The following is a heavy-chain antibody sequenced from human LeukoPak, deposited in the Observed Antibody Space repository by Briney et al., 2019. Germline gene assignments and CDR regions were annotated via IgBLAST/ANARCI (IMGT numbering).Heavy chain of an antibody. Sequence: SETLSLTCTVSGGSISSSSYYWGWIRQPPGKGLEWIGSIYYSGSTYYNPSLKSRVTISVDTSKNQFSPKLSSVTAADTAVYYCARGGIAAAGTPTAWGQGTLVTVSS. V-gene: IGHV4-39*01. J-gene: IGHJ5*02. CDR3: ARGGIAAAGTPTA. CDR1: GGSISSSSYY. CDR2: IYYSGST. D-gene: IGHD6-13*01.